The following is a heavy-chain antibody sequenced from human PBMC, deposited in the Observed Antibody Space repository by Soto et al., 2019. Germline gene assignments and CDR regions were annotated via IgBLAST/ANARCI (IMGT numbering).Heavy chain of an antibody. J-gene: IGHJ6*02. Sequence: SETLSLTCTVSGGSISSGDYYWSWIRQPPGKGLEWIGYIYYSGSTYYNPSLKSRVTISVDTSKNQFSLKLSSVTAADTAVYYCARGPDYYGMDVWGQGTTVTVSS. V-gene: IGHV4-30-4*01. CDR3: ARGPDYYGMDV. CDR1: GGSISSGDYY. CDR2: IYYSGST.